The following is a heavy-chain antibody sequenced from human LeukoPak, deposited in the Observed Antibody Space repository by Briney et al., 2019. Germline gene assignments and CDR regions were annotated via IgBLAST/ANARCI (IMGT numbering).Heavy chain of an antibody. V-gene: IGHV4-34*01. CDR1: GGSFSGYY. Sequence: PSETLSLTCAVYGGSFSGYYWSWIRQPPGKGLEWIGEINHSGSTNYNPSLKSRVTISVDTSKNQFSLKLSSVTAADTAVYYCARAPLRYFDWLQPYYFDYWGQGTLVTVSS. D-gene: IGHD3-9*01. CDR3: ARAPLRYFDWLQPYYFDY. CDR2: INHSGST. J-gene: IGHJ4*02.